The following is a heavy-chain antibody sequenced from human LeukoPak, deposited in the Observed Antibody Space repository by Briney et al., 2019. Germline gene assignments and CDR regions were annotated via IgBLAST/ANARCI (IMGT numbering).Heavy chain of an antibody. J-gene: IGHJ6*03. CDR1: GIAFDKNA. CDR2: ISHSGGAT. V-gene: IGHV3-23*01. CDR3: ARERIFGVVIRYMDV. D-gene: IGHD3-3*01. Sequence: GGSLRLSCAAFGIAFDKNAMSWVRQAPGKGLEWVSTISHSGGATHYADSVKGRFTISRDNSKNTVSLQMSSLRVEDTAVYYCARERIFGVVIRYMDVWGKGTTVTVSS.